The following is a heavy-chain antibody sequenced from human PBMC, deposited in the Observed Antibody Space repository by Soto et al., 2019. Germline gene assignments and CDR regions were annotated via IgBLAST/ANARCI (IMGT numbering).Heavy chain of an antibody. CDR3: AAPYCSSTSCYEEVYYYGMDV. D-gene: IGHD2-2*01. CDR1: GFTFTSSA. V-gene: IGHV1-58*01. Sequence: ARVKVSCKASGFTFTSSAVQWVLEARGQRVEWIGGRVFVSGDTNYAQKFQERVTITRDMSTSTAYMELSSLRSEDTAVYYCAAPYCSSTSCYEEVYYYGMDVWGQGTTVTVSS. J-gene: IGHJ6*02. CDR2: RVFVSGDT.